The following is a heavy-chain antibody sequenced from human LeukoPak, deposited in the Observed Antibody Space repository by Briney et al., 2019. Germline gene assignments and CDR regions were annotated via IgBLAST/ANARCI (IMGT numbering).Heavy chain of an antibody. CDR1: GGSINSGGYY. Sequence: PSQTLSLTCTVSGGSINSGGYYWSWIRQPAGKGLEWIGRIYTSGSTNCNPSLKSRVTISVDTSKNQFSLKLTSVTAADTAMYYCARDRGLNWGSRANDYWGQGTLVTVSS. V-gene: IGHV4-61*02. D-gene: IGHD7-27*01. J-gene: IGHJ4*02. CDR3: ARDRGLNWGSRANDY. CDR2: IYTSGST.